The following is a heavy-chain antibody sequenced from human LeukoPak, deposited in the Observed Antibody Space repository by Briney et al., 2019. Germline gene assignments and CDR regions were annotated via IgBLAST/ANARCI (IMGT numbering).Heavy chain of an antibody. J-gene: IGHJ4*02. CDR2: INHSGST. CDR1: GGSFSGYY. Sequence: SETLSLTCAVYGGSFSGYYWSWLRQPPGKGLEWIGEINHSGSTNYNPSLTSRGTISVDTSKNQFSLKLSSVTAADTAVYYCARAQTGYDSSGAVGYWGQGTLVTVSS. D-gene: IGHD3-22*01. CDR3: ARAQTGYDSSGAVGY. V-gene: IGHV4-34*01.